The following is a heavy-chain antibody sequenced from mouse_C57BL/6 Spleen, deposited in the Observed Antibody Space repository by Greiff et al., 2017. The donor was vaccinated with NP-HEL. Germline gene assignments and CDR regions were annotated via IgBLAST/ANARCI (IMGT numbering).Heavy chain of an antibody. CDR1: GYTFTSYW. Sequence: QVHVKQSGAELAKPGASVKLSCKASGYTFTSYWMHWVKQRPGQGLEWIGYINPSSGYTKYNQKFKDKATLTADKSSSTAYMQLSSLTYEDSAVYYCARERDGSSPFAYWGQGTLVTVSA. V-gene: IGHV1-7*01. CDR2: INPSSGYT. J-gene: IGHJ3*01. D-gene: IGHD1-1*01. CDR3: ARERDGSSPFAY.